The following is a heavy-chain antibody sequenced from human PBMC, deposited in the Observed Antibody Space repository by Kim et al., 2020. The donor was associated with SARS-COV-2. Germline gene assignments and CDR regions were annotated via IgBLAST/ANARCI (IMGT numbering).Heavy chain of an antibody. CDR3: ARGHHYGSGRIDY. V-gene: IGHV1-18*01. J-gene: IGHJ4*02. Sequence: YAQKLQGRVTMTTDTSTSTAYMELRSLRSDDTAVYYCARGHHYGSGRIDYWGQGTLVTVSS. D-gene: IGHD3-10*01.